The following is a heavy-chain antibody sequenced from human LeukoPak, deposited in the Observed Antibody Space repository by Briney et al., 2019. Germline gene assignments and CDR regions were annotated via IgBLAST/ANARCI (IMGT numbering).Heavy chain of an antibody. CDR2: ISAYNGNT. Sequence: ASVKVSCKASGCTFTSYGISWVRQAPGQGLEWMGWISAYNGNTNYAQKLQGRVTMTTDTSTSTAYMELSSLRSEDTAVYYCACTIAVAGIYWFDPWGQGTLVTVSS. D-gene: IGHD6-19*01. CDR1: GCTFTSYG. CDR3: ACTIAVAGIYWFDP. V-gene: IGHV1-18*01. J-gene: IGHJ5*02.